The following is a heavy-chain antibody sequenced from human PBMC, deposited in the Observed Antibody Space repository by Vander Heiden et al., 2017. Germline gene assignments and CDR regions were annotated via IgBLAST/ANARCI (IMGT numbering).Heavy chain of an antibody. CDR2: IYYSGST. Sequence: QVQLQESGPGLVKPSQTLSLTCTVPGGPISSGGYYWSWIRQHPGKGLEWIGYIYYSGSTYYNPSLKSRVTISVDTSKNQFSLKLSSVTAADTAVYYCARGQAFGNWFDPWGQGTLVTVSS. CDR1: GGPISSGGYY. V-gene: IGHV4-31*03. D-gene: IGHD3-10*01. CDR3: ARGQAFGNWFDP. J-gene: IGHJ5*02.